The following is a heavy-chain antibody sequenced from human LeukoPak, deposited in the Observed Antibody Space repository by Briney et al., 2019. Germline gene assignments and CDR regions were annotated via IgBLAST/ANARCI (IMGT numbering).Heavy chain of an antibody. Sequence: SSETLSLTCAVYGGSFSGYYWSWIRQPPGKGLEWIGEINHSGSTNYNPSLKSRVTISVDTSKNQFSLKLSSVTAADTAVYYCARVTEYSDYWGQGTLVTVSS. V-gene: IGHV4-34*01. CDR3: ARVTEYSDY. D-gene: IGHD4-23*01. CDR2: INHSGST. J-gene: IGHJ4*02. CDR1: GGSFSGYY.